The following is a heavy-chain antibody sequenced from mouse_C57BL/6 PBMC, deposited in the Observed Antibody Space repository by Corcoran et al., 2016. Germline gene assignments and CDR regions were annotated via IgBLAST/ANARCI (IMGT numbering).Heavy chain of an antibody. D-gene: IGHD2-4*01. Sequence: QVQLQQSGAELARPGASVKLSCKASGYTFTSCGISWVKQRTGQGLEWIGEIYPRSGNTYYNEKFKGKATLTADKSSSTAYMELRSLTSEDSAVYFCARIYYDYPAWFAYWGQGTLVTVSA. CDR3: ARIYYDYPAWFAY. V-gene: IGHV1-81*01. J-gene: IGHJ3*01. CDR2: IYPRSGNT. CDR1: GYTFTSCG.